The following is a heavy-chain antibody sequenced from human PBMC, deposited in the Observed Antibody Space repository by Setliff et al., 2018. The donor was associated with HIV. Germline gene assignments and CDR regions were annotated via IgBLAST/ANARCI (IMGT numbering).Heavy chain of an antibody. CDR1: GGSISSYY. J-gene: IGHJ6*03. CDR3: ARGAYGSGSLYYMDV. Sequence: KPSETLSLTCTVSGGSISSYYWSWIRQSPGKGLEWIGYIYYSGSTNYNPSLKSRVSTSVATSKNQFPLKLSSVTAADTAVYYCARGAYGSGSLYYMDVWGKGTTVTVSS. V-gene: IGHV4-59*08. CDR2: IYYSGST. D-gene: IGHD3-10*01.